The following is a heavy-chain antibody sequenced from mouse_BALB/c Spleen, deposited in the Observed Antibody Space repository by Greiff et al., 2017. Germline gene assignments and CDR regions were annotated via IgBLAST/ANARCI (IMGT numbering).Heavy chain of an antibody. D-gene: IGHD1-2*01. CDR2: IDPENGNT. J-gene: IGHJ3*01. CDR3: ARAATTGSFAY. CDR1: GFNIKDYY. Sequence: VQLKESGAELVRPGALVKLSCKASGFNIKDYYMHWVKQRPEQGLEWIGWIDPENGNTIYDPKFQGKASITADTSSNTAYLQLSSLTSEDTAVYYCARAATTGSFAYWGQGTLVTVSA. V-gene: IGHV14-1*02.